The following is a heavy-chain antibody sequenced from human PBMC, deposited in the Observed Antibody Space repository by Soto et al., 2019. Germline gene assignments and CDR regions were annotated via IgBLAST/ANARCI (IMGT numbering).Heavy chain of an antibody. J-gene: IGHJ6*02. CDR3: ARATMVVEGPHYYYYGMDV. Sequence: QVQLVQSGAEVKKPGSSVKVSCKASGGTFSSYAISWVRQAPGQGLEWMGGIIPIFGTANYAQKFQGRVTITADESTSTAYMELSSLRSEDTAVYYCARATMVVEGPHYYYYGMDVWGQGTTVTVSS. CDR2: IIPIFGTA. V-gene: IGHV1-69*01. CDR1: GGTFSSYA. D-gene: IGHD2-15*01.